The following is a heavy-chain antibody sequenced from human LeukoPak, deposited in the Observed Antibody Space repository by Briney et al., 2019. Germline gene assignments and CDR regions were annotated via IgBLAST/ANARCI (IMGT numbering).Heavy chain of an antibody. Sequence: GASLRLSCAASGFTFSSYAMSWVRQAPGKGLEWVSAISGSGGSTYYADSVKGRFTISRDNSKNTLYLQMNSLRVEDTAVYYCARDWHYYGSGSYLYYFDYWGQGTLVTVSS. D-gene: IGHD3-10*01. CDR3: ARDWHYYGSGSYLYYFDY. V-gene: IGHV3-23*01. J-gene: IGHJ4*02. CDR1: GFTFSSYA. CDR2: ISGSGGST.